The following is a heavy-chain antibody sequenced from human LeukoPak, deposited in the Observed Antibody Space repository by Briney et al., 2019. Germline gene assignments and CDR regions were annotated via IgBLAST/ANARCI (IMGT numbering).Heavy chain of an antibody. CDR1: GYTFTSYG. CDR3: AREKHYDFWSGYNYYYYGMDV. Sequence: ASVKVSCKASGYTFTSYGISWVRQAPGQGLEWMGWISAYNGNTNYAQKLQGRVTMTTDTSTSTAYIELRSLRSDDTAVYYCAREKHYDFWSGYNYYYYGMDVWGQGTTVTVSS. J-gene: IGHJ6*02. D-gene: IGHD3-3*01. CDR2: ISAYNGNT. V-gene: IGHV1-18*01.